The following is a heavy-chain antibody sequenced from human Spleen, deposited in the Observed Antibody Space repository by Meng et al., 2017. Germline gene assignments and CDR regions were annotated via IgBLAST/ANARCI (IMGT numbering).Heavy chain of an antibody. CDR2: ISSSGSTI. D-gene: IGHD3-22*01. CDR3: ARCAASSGYYFIYYFDY. J-gene: IGHJ4*02. Sequence: GESLKISCAASGFTFSSYSMNWVRQAPGKGLEWVSYISSSGSTIYYADSVKGRFTISRDNAKNSLYLQMNSLRAEDTAVYYCARCAASSGYYFIYYFDYWGQGTLVTVSS. V-gene: IGHV3-48*04. CDR1: GFTFSSYS.